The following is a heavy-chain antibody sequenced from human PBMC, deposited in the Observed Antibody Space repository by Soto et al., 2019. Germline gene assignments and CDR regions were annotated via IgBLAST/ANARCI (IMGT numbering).Heavy chain of an antibody. J-gene: IGHJ4*02. CDR3: ERRPMALLTFDY. CDR1: GFIFSNYV. Sequence: EVQLVDSGGGLVQPGGSLRLSCAASGFIFSNYVMSWVRQAPGKGLGWVSAISDSGGTSYYADSVKGRFTISRDNSKNTLYLQMNSLRAEDTAIYYCERRPMALLTFDYWGQGTLVTVSS. D-gene: IGHD1-26*01. V-gene: IGHV3-23*04. CDR2: ISDSGGTS.